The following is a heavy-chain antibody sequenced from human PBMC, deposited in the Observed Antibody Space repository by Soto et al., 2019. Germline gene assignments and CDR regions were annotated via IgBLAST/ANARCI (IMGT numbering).Heavy chain of an antibody. D-gene: IGHD2-15*01. J-gene: IGHJ4*02. CDR2: ISSSGGTI. CDR3: ARLSVRYCSGGGCGQRDD. V-gene: IGHV3-48*02. Sequence: EVQLVESGGGLVQPGGSVRLSCAASGFTFSTYSMNWVRQAPGKGLEWVSFISSSGGTIYYADSVKGRFTISRDNAKNSLDLQMNSLSDEDTAVYYCARLSVRYCSGGGCGQRDDWGQGTLVTVSS. CDR1: GFTFSTYS.